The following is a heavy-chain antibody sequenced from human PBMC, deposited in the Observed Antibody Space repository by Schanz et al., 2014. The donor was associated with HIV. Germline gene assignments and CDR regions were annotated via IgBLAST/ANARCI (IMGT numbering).Heavy chain of an antibody. D-gene: IGHD6-13*01. J-gene: IGHJ4*02. CDR2: MNPNSGHT. CDR3: ARVSGWSSFDY. Sequence: QVQLVQSGAEVKNPGASVKVSCKASGYTFSSYDINWVRQATGQGLEWMGWMNPNSGHTGYAQKFQGRVDMTRTTSISTAYMELRGLTSEDTAVYFCARVSGWSSFDYWGQGTLVIVSS. CDR1: GYTFSSYD. V-gene: IGHV1-8*01.